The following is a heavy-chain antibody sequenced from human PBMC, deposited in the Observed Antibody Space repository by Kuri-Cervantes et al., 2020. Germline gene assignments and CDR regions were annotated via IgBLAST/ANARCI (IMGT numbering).Heavy chain of an antibody. D-gene: IGHD3-10*01. CDR3: AHRPKDGSGTYYPQFDP. CDR1: GFSLSTSGVG. Sequence: SGPTLVNPTQTLTLTYTFSGFSLSTSGVGVGWIRQPPGKALEWLGVIYWDDDKRYNPSLRTRLTISMDTSKNQVVLTMTNMVSVDTATYFCAHRPKDGSGTYYPQFDPWGPGTLVTVSS. CDR2: IYWDDDK. J-gene: IGHJ5*02. V-gene: IGHV2-5*02.